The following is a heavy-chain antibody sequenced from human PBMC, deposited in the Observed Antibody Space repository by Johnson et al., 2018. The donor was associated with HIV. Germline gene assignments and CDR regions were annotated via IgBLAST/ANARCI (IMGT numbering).Heavy chain of an antibody. CDR1: GFTFSDYY. CDR2: ISSSGSTI. J-gene: IGHJ3*02. V-gene: IGHV3-11*04. D-gene: IGHD6-6*01. Sequence: QVKLVESGGGVVQPGGSLRLSCAASGFTFSDYYMSWIRQAPGKGLEWVSYISSSGSTIYYADSVKGRFTFPRDNSKHSLYLQMNSLRAEDTAVYYCARDGSSSFDAFDIWGQGTMVTVSS. CDR3: ARDGSSSFDAFDI.